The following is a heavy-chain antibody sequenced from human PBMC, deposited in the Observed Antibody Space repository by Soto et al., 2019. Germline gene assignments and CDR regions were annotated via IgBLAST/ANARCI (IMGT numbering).Heavy chain of an antibody. CDR3: ARSLGYYGSGTSYDAFDI. D-gene: IGHD3-10*01. J-gene: IGHJ3*02. V-gene: IGHV4-39*01. CDR1: GGSISSYY. Sequence: SEILSLTCTVSGGSISSYYWGWIRQPPGKGLEWIGTIYYSGSSYYNPSLKSRVTISVETSKNQFSLRLSSVTAADTAVYYCARSLGYYGSGTSYDAFDIWGQGTMVTVSS. CDR2: IYYSGSS.